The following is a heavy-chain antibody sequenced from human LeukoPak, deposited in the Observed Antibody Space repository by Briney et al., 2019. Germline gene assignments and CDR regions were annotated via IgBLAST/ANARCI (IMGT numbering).Heavy chain of an antibody. D-gene: IGHD4-11*01. CDR2: IRSKAYGGTT. J-gene: IGHJ3*02. Sequence: GGSLRLSCTASGFTFGDYAMSWVRQAPGKGLEWVGFIRSKAYGGTTEYAASVKGRFTISRDDSKSIAYLQMNSLKTEDTAVHYCTRSPMTTVTTNAFDIWGQGTMVTVSS. V-gene: IGHV3-49*04. CDR1: GFTFGDYA. CDR3: TRSPMTTVTTNAFDI.